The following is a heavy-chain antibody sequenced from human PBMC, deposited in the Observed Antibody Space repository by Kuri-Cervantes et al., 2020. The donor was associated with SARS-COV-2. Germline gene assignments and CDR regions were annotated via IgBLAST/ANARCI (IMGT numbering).Heavy chain of an antibody. V-gene: IGHV3-15*01. CDR2: IKSKTDGGTT. J-gene: IGHJ4*02. D-gene: IGHD2-2*01. Sequence: GESLKISCAASGFTFSNAWMSWVRQAPGKGLEWVGRIKSKTDGGTTDYAAHVKGRFTISRDDSKNTLYLQMKSLTAEDAGVYYCGRRYCSTTSCLVDYWGRGTLVTVSS. CDR1: GFTFSNAW. CDR3: GRRYCSTTSCLVDY.